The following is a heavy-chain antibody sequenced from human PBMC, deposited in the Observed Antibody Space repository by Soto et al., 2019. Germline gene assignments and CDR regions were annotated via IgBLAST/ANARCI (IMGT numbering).Heavy chain of an antibody. D-gene: IGHD3-16*02. CDR3: ARAILNYDYVWGSYRYYFDY. CDR1: GGSISSSNW. Sequence: QVQLQESGPGLVKPSGTLSLTCAVSGGSISSSNWWSWVRQPPGKGLEWIGEIYHSGSTNYNPSLKSRVTISVDKSKNQFSLQLSSVTAADTAVYYCARAILNYDYVWGSYRYYFDYWGQGTLVTVSS. CDR2: IYHSGST. V-gene: IGHV4-4*02. J-gene: IGHJ4*02.